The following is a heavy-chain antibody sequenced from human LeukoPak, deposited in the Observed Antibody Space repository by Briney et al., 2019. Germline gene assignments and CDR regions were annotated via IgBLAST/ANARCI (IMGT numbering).Heavy chain of an antibody. D-gene: IGHD3-10*01. CDR2: ISYDGSNK. CDR3: ARSGPTYGSGSYVHVY. J-gene: IGHJ4*02. V-gene: IGHV3-30*03. Sequence: QPGRSLRLSCAASGFTFSSYGMHWVRQAPGKGLEWVAVISYDGSNKYYADSVKGRFTISRDNSKNTLYLQMNSLRAEDTAVYYCARSGPTYGSGSYVHVYWGQGTLVTVSS. CDR1: GFTFSSYG.